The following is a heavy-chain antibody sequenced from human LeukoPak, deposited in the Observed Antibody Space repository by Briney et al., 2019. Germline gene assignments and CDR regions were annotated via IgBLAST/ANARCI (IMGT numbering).Heavy chain of an antibody. CDR1: GGSISSYY. D-gene: IGHD1-1*01. J-gene: IGHJ5*02. Sequence: SETLSLTCTVSGGSISSYYWSWIRQPPGKGLEWIGHIYGSGSTNYNPSLKSRVTLSVDTSKNQFSLKLSSVTAADTAVYYCAREGTSGTHLNWFDPWGRGTLVTVSS. V-gene: IGHV4-59*01. CDR3: AREGTSGTHLNWFDP. CDR2: IYGSGST.